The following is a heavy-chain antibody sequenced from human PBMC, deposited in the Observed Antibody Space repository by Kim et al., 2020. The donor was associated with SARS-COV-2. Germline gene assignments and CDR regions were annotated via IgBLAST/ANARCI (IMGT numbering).Heavy chain of an antibody. CDR3: ARGDYYDNSGYMGF. D-gene: IGHD3-22*01. V-gene: IGHV1-46*01. J-gene: IGHJ4*02. CDR2: IYPNGGRT. CDR1: GYTFTTYY. Sequence: ASVKVSCKTSGYTFTTYYMHWVRQAPGQGLDWMGIIYPNGGRTRYAQKFQGRVSMTRDTSTSTVYMELTSLRSDDTAVYYCARGDYYDNSGYMGFWGQGT.